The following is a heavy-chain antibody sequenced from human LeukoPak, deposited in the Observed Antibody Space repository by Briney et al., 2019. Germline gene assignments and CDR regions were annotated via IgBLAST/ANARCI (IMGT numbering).Heavy chain of an antibody. V-gene: IGHV4-61*02. CDR2: IYTSGST. Sequence: PSETLSLTCTVSGGSISSGSYYWSWIRQPARKGLEWIGRIYTSGSTNYNPSLKSRVTISVDTSKNQFSLKLSSVTAADTAVYYCARAPENYYMDVWGKGTTVTVSS. CDR1: GGSISSGSYY. J-gene: IGHJ6*03. CDR3: ARAPENYYMDV.